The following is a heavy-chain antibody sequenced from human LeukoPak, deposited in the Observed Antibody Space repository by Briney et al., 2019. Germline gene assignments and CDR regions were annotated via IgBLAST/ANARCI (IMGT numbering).Heavy chain of an antibody. Sequence: SETLSLTCTVSGGSVSSSGYYWAWIRQPPGKGLEWIGSIYYSGSTYYNPSLKSRVTISVDTSKNQFSLKLSSVTAADTAVYYCASGPSYSSGWPFDYWGQGTLVTVSS. CDR2: IYYSGST. D-gene: IGHD6-19*01. V-gene: IGHV4-39*07. CDR3: ASGPSYSSGWPFDY. CDR1: GGSVSSSGYY. J-gene: IGHJ4*02.